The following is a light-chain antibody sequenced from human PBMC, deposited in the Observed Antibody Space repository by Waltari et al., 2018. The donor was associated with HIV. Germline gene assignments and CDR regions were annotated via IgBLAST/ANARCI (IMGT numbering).Light chain of an antibody. Sequence: SRNYLNWYQQKPGQAPKLLIYAASSWATGIPARFSGSGSGTYFILTISSLQPEDVGIYYCQQYDTLYTFGQGT. CDR3: QQYDTLYT. CDR2: AAS. V-gene: IGKV3D-7*01. CDR1: SRNY. J-gene: IGKJ2*01.